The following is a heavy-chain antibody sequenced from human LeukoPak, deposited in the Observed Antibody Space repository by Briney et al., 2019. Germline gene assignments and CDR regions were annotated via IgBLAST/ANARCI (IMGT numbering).Heavy chain of an antibody. CDR2: IYYSRST. Sequence: SQTLSLTCTVSGGSISSGGYYWSWLRQHPGKGLEWIGYIYYSRSTYYNPSLKSRVTISVDTSKNQFSLKLSSVTAADTAVYYCARLSGSYYGGDFDYWGQGTLVTVSS. CDR1: GGSISSGGYY. D-gene: IGHD1-26*01. CDR3: ARLSGSYYGGDFDY. V-gene: IGHV4-31*03. J-gene: IGHJ4*02.